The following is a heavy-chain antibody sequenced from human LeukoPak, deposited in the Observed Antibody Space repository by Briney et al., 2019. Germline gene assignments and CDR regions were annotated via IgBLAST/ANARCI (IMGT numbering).Heavy chain of an antibody. CDR3: ARGRVEIVVVPAAPTVYYYYYYMDV. J-gene: IGHJ6*03. CDR2: INHSGST. D-gene: IGHD2-2*01. V-gene: IGHV4-34*01. Sequence: SSETLSLNCAVYGGSFSGYYWSWIRQPPGKGLEWIGEINHSGSTNYNPSLKSRVTISVDTSKNQFSLKLSSVTAADTAVYYCARGRVEIVVVPAAPTVYYYYYYMDVWGKGTTVTVSS. CDR1: GGSFSGYY.